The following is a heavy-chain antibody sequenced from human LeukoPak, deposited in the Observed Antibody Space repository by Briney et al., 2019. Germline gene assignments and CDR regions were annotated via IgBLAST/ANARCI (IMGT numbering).Heavy chain of an antibody. CDR3: ARVFGSPAYSSSYNWIDP. J-gene: IGHJ5*02. Sequence: SETLSLTCTVSGGSISSSSYYWGWIRQPPGKGLEWIGSIYYSGSTYYNPSLKSRVTISVDTSKNQFSLKLSSVTAADTAVYYCARVFGSPAYSSSYNWIDPWGQGTLVTVSS. CDR2: IYYSGST. V-gene: IGHV4-39*07. D-gene: IGHD6-6*01. CDR1: GGSISSSSYY.